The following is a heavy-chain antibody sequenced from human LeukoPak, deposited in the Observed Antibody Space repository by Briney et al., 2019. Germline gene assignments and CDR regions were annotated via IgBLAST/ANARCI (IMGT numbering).Heavy chain of an antibody. CDR1: GGSISSSSYY. V-gene: IGHV4-39*01. D-gene: IGHD6-13*01. CDR3: ARHDLGGSSYDY. CDR2: IYYSGST. Sequence: SETLSLTCTVSGGSISSSSYYWGWIRQPPGKGLEWIGSIYYSGSTYYNPPLKSRVTISVDTSKNQFSLKLSSVTAADTAVYYCARHDLGGSSYDYWAREPWSPSPQ. J-gene: IGHJ4*02.